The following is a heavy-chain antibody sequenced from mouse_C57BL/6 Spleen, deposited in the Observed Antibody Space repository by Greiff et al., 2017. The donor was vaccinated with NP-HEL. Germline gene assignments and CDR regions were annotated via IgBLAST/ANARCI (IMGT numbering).Heavy chain of an antibody. CDR1: GFTFSSYA. CDR2: ISSGGDYI. D-gene: IGHD1-1*01. J-gene: IGHJ3*01. Sequence: EVKVEESGEGLVKPGGSLKLSCAASGFTFSSYAMSWVRQTPEKRLEWVAYISSGGDYIYYADTVKGRFTISRDNARNTLYLQMSSLKSEDTAMYYCTRALITTVVAGPYWGQGTLVTVSA. V-gene: IGHV5-9-1*02. CDR3: TRALITTVVAGPY.